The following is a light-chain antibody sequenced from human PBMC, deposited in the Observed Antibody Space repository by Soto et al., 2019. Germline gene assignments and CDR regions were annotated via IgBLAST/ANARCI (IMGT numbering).Light chain of an antibody. J-gene: IGKJ1*01. CDR1: QDIGNK. CDR2: AAY. CDR3: LQDYNYAWT. Sequence: AIQMTQSPSSLSASVGDRVTITCRASQDIGNKLGWFQQKPGKAPELLIYAAYKLQSGVPSRFSGSGSGTDFTLTISSLQPEDVATYYCLQDYNYAWTFGQGTKVDIK. V-gene: IGKV1-6*01.